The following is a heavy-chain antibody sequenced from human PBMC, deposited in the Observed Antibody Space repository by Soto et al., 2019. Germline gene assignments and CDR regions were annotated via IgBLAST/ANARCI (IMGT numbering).Heavy chain of an antibody. CDR1: GFTFSNYA. CDR2: ISGSGGST. Sequence: GGSLRLSCAASGFTFSNYAVTWVRQAPGKGLEWVSTISGSGGSTYYADSVKGRFTISRDNSKNTLYLQMNSLRAEDTAVYYCAKDTYYHDSSGFYVFDYLGQGTPVTVSS. CDR3: AKDTYYHDSSGFYVFDY. J-gene: IGHJ4*02. D-gene: IGHD3-22*01. V-gene: IGHV3-23*01.